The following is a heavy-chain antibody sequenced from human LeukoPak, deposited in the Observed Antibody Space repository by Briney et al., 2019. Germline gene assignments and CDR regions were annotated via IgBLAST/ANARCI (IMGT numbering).Heavy chain of an antibody. CDR3: AKLRIRFLEWLPDFDY. Sequence: GGSLRLSCAASGFTFSSYAMSWVRQAPGKGLEWVSAISGSGGSTYYADSVKGRFTISRDNSKNTLYLQMNSLRAEDTAVYYCAKLRIRFLEWLPDFDYWGQGTLVTVSS. CDR2: ISGSGGST. J-gene: IGHJ4*02. D-gene: IGHD3-3*01. V-gene: IGHV3-23*01. CDR1: GFTFSSYA.